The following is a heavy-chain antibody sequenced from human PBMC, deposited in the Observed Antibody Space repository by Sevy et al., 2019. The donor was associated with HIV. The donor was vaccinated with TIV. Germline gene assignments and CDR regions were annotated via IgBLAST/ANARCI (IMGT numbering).Heavy chain of an antibody. CDR2: ISSSGSTI. CDR1: AFTFSDYY. D-gene: IGHD3-10*01. J-gene: IGHJ4*02. Sequence: GGSLRLSCAASAFTFSDYYMSWIRQAPGKGLEWVSYISSSGSTIYYADSVKGRFTISRDNAKNSLYLQMNSLRAEDTAVYYCARGLMVTMVRGGLIDYWGQGTLVTVSS. CDR3: ARGLMVTMVRGGLIDY. V-gene: IGHV3-11*04.